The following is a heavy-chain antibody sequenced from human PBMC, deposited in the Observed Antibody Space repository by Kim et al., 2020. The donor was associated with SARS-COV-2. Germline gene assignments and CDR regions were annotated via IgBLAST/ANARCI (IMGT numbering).Heavy chain of an antibody. Sequence: ASVKVSCKASGYTFTDYGFSWVRQAPGQGLEWMGWIDSDNGNTNYAQNLQGRVTMTADTSTSPAYMELMSLRSDDTAMYYCVRGHYGKIVGEYWGQGTLVTVSS. J-gene: IGHJ4*02. CDR1: GYTFTDYG. CDR2: IDSDNGNT. V-gene: IGHV1-18*01. CDR3: VRGHYGKIVGEY. D-gene: IGHD1-26*01.